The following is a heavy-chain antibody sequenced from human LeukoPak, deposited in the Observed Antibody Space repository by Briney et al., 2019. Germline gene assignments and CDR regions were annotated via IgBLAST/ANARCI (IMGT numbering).Heavy chain of an antibody. V-gene: IGHV4-59*01. J-gene: IGHJ4*02. CDR1: GGSISSYY. D-gene: IGHD4-23*01. CDR3: ARGATVVTLRWGHYFDY. Sequence: SETLSLTCTVSGGSISSYYWSWIRQPPGKGLEWIGYIYYSGSTNYNPSLKSRVTISVDTSKNQFSLKLSSVTAADTAVYYCARGATVVTLRWGHYFDYWGQGTLVTVSS. CDR2: IYYSGST.